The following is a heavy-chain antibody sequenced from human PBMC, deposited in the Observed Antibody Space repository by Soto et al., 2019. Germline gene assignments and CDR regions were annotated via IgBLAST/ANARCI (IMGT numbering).Heavy chain of an antibody. CDR1: GGSFGGYF. Sequence: ASETLSLTCAVYGGSFGGYFWNWVCQSPGKGLEWIGEINHSGYTNYNPSLKSRVTISLDTSKNQFSLKLSSVTAADTAVYYCAREVPAAIWVTDYWGQGTLVTVSS. D-gene: IGHD2-2*02. J-gene: IGHJ4*02. V-gene: IGHV4-34*09. CDR2: INHSGYT. CDR3: AREVPAAIWVTDY.